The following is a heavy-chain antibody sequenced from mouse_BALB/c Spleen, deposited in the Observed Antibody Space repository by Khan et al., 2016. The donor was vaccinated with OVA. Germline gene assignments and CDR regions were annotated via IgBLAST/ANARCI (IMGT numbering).Heavy chain of an antibody. V-gene: IGHV1-7*01. CDR1: GYTFTTYW. Sequence: QVQLKQSGAELAKPGASVKMSCKTSGYTFTTYWMHWVKQRPGQGLEWIGYINPTSGHTDYTEKFKDQATLSADKSSSTAYMQLSSLTSEDSAVYSCTRDRMDYWGQGTTLTVSS. CDR3: TRDRMDY. J-gene: IGHJ2*01. CDR2: INPTSGHT.